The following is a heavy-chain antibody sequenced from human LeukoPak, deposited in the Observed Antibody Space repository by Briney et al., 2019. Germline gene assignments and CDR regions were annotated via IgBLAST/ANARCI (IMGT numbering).Heavy chain of an antibody. CDR3: ARTLGLYYFDY. J-gene: IGHJ4*02. CDR2: TYYRSKWYN. CDR1: GDSVSSNSAA. D-gene: IGHD3-16*01. Sequence: SQTLSLTCAISGDSVSSNSAAWNCVRQSPSRGLEWLGRTYYRSKWYNDYTLSVKSRITINADTSKNQFSLHLNSVTPEDTAVYYCARTLGLYYFDYWGQGTLVTVSS. V-gene: IGHV6-1*01.